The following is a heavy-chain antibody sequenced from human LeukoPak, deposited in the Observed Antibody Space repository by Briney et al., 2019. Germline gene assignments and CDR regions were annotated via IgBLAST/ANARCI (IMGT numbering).Heavy chain of an antibody. Sequence: GGSLRLSCAASGFTFSRFGMHWVRQAPGKGLEWVAVIWYDGSNKYYADSVKGRFTISRDNSKNTLYLEMNSLRAEDTALYYCARDGYSYFDFWGLGTLVTVSS. CDR3: ARDGYSYFDF. CDR1: GFTFSRFG. J-gene: IGHJ4*02. D-gene: IGHD5-24*01. V-gene: IGHV3-33*01. CDR2: IWYDGSNK.